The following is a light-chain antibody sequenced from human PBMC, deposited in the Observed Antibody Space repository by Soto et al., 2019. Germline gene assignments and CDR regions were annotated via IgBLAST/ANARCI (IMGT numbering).Light chain of an antibody. Sequence: QSALTQPASVSGSPGQSITISCTGTSSDVGGYNYVSWYQQHPGKAPKLMIYDVSNRPSGVSNRFSGSKSGNTASLTISGPQAEDEADYYCSSYTISSSYVFGTGTKGPVL. CDR1: SSDVGGYNY. V-gene: IGLV2-14*01. CDR3: SSYTISSSYV. CDR2: DVS. J-gene: IGLJ1*01.